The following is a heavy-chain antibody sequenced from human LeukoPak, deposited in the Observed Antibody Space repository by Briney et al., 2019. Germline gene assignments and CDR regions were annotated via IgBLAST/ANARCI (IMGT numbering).Heavy chain of an antibody. CDR2: ISYDGSNK. CDR3: VRAYHPGGWFDP. V-gene: IGHV3-30*03. Sequence: EGSLRLSCAASGFTFSSYGMHWVRQAPGKGLEWVAVISYDGSNKYYADSVKGRFTISRDNSKNTLYLQMNSLRAEDTAVHYCVRAYHPGGWFDPWGQGTLVTVSS. D-gene: IGHD2-21*01. J-gene: IGHJ5*02. CDR1: GFTFSSYG.